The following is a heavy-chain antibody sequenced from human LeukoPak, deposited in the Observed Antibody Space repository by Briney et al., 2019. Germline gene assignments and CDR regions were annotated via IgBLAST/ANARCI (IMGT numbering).Heavy chain of an antibody. J-gene: IGHJ4*02. Sequence: ASVKVSCKASGYTFTSYDINWVRQAPGQGLEWMGWMNPNSGNTGSAQKFQGRLSMTRNTPISTAHMELSSLRSEDTAVYYCARVGYDSSGYYLHDYWGQGTLVTVSS. V-gene: IGHV1-8*01. CDR1: GYTFTSYD. CDR2: MNPNSGNT. CDR3: ARVGYDSSGYYLHDY. D-gene: IGHD3-22*01.